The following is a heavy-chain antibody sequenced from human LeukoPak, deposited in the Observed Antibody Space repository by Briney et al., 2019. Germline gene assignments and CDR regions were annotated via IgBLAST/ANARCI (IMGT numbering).Heavy chain of an antibody. Sequence: ASVKVSCKASGYTFTGYYMHWVRQAPGQGLEWMGWINPNSGGTNYAQKFQGRVTMTRDTSISTAYMELSRLRSDDTAVYYCAREGGYCTNGVCYGPFDYWGQGTLVTVSS. V-gene: IGHV1-2*02. D-gene: IGHD2-8*01. CDR3: AREGGYCTNGVCYGPFDY. CDR2: INPNSGGT. CDR1: GYTFTGYY. J-gene: IGHJ4*02.